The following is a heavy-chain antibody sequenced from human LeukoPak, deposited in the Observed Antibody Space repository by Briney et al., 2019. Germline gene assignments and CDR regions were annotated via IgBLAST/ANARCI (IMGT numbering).Heavy chain of an antibody. D-gene: IGHD3-22*01. J-gene: IGHJ4*02. V-gene: IGHV3-74*01. CDR3: ARGNYYDSSGSLDY. CDR1: GFTFSSYS. CDR2: ITIDGSST. Sequence: GGSLRPSLAASGFTFSSYSMHGVRQAPGKRLWWVSRITIDGSSTSYADSVKSRFTISRDNAKNTLYLQMNSLRAEDTAVYYCARGNYYDSSGSLDYWGQGTLVTVSS.